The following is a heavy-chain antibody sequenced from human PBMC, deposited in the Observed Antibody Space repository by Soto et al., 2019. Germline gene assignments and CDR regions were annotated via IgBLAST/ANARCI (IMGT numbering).Heavy chain of an antibody. CDR1: GFTFSSYS. CDR2: ISSSRSYI. CDR3: ASESASGSGAFDI. V-gene: IGHV3-21*01. J-gene: IGHJ3*02. Sequence: EVQLVESGGGLVKPGGSLRLSCAASGFTFSSYSMNWVRQAPGKGLEWVSSISSSRSYIYYADSVKGRFTIYRENAKNSLYLQMNSLRVEDTAVYYCASESASGSGAFDIGGQGTMVTVSS.